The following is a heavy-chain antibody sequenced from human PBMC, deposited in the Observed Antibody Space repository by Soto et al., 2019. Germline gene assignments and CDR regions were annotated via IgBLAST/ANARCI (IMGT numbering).Heavy chain of an antibody. J-gene: IGHJ4*02. V-gene: IGHV3-23*01. Sequence: EVQLLESGGGLVQPVGSLRLSCAASGFTFSSYAMSWVRQAPGKGLEWVSTISGSSGSTYYADSVEGRFTISRDNSKNTLYLQMNGLRAEDTAVYCCAKRGRGAVAFDYWGQGTLVTVSS. CDR1: GFTFSSYA. CDR2: ISGSSGST. CDR3: AKRGRGAVAFDY. D-gene: IGHD6-19*01.